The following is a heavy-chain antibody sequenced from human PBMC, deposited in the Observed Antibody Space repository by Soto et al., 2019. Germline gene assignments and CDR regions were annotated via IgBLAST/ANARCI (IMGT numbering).Heavy chain of an antibody. D-gene: IGHD6-6*01. V-gene: IGHV4-34*01. Sequence: QVQLQQWGAGLLKPSETLSLTCAVYGGSFSGYYWSWIRQPPGKGLEWIGEINHSGSTNYNPSLKRRVTISVDTSKNQFSLKLSSVTAADTAVYYCAREPSFSSSTCMDYWGQGTLVTVSS. CDR3: AREPSFSSSTCMDY. CDR1: GGSFSGYY. CDR2: INHSGST. J-gene: IGHJ4*02.